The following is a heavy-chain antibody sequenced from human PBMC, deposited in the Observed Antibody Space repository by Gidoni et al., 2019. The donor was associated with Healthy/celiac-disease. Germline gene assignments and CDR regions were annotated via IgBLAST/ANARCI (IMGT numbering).Heavy chain of an antibody. CDR2: ISSSSSYI. CDR3: ARITMVRGVGNYYYYYGMDV. J-gene: IGHJ6*02. D-gene: IGHD3-10*01. CDR1: GFTLSSYS. Sequence: EVQLVESGGGLVKPGGSLRLSCAASGFTLSSYSMNWVRQAPGKGLGWVSSISSSSSYIYYADSVKGRFTISRDNAKNSLYLQMNSLRAEDTAVYYCARITMVRGVGNYYYYYGMDVWGQGTTVTVSS. V-gene: IGHV3-21*01.